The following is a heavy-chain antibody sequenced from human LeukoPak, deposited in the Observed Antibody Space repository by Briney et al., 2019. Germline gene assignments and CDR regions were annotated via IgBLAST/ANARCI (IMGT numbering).Heavy chain of an antibody. D-gene: IGHD5-18*01. CDR2: IYSGGST. J-gene: IGHJ3*02. CDR3: ARDYRQGYSYGFPAFDI. V-gene: IGHV3-53*01. Sequence: GGSLRLSCAASGFTVSSNYMSWVRQAPGKGLEWVSVIYSGGSTYYADSVKGRFTISRDNSKNTLYLQMNSLRAADTAVYYCARDYRQGYSYGFPAFDIWGQGTMVTVSS. CDR1: GFTVSSNY.